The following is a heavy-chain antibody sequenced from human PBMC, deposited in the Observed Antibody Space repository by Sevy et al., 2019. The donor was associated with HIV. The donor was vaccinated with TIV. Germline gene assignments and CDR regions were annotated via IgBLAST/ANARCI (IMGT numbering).Heavy chain of an antibody. J-gene: IGHJ5*02. CDR2: INPNTGGT. Sequence: ATVKVSCKVSGYTLTELSMHWVRQAPGKGLEWMGRINPNTGGTNSAERFQGRVTLTTDTSMSTAYMELSRLTFVDTAVYFCAKATSYCSGDCYSGTWGQGTLVSVSS. D-gene: IGHD2-21*02. CDR1: GYTLTELS. V-gene: IGHV1-2*06. CDR3: AKATSYCSGDCYSGT.